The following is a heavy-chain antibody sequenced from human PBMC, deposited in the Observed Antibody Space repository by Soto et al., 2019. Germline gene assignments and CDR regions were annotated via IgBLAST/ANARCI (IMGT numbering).Heavy chain of an antibody. D-gene: IGHD6-13*01. CDR1: GFTFSSYW. CDR3: VRPRRGSSWIFDY. V-gene: IGHV3-7*01. J-gene: IGHJ4*02. Sequence: GGSLRLSCAASGFTFSSYWMSWVRQAPGKGLEWVANIKQDGSEKYYVDSVKGRFTISRDNAKNSLYLQMNSLRAEDTAVYYCVRPRRGSSWIFDYWGQGTLVTVSS. CDR2: IKQDGSEK.